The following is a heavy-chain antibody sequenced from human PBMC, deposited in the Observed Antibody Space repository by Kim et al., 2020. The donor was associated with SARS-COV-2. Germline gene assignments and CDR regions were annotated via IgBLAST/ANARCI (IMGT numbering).Heavy chain of an antibody. Sequence: SETLSLNCTVSGGSISSYNWGWIRQPAGKGLEWIGRIYASGSTNQNPSLKSRVTMPVDTSKNQFSLKLTSVTAADTGVYYCAGYTSLPAYFDYWGQGALVTVSS. CDR2: IYASGST. CDR3: AGYTSLPAYFDY. J-gene: IGHJ4*02. D-gene: IGHD3-16*02. CDR1: GGSISSYN. V-gene: IGHV4-4*07.